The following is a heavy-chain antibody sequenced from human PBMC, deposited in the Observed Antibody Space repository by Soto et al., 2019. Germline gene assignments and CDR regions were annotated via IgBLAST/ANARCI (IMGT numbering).Heavy chain of an antibody. CDR1: GFTFSSYG. CDR3: ARWGIAAGDY. CDR2: IGYDGSNK. V-gene: IGHV3-33*01. J-gene: IGHJ4*02. D-gene: IGHD6-13*01. Sequence: QVQLVESGGGVVQPGRSLRLSCAASGFTFSSYGMHWVRQAPGKGLEWVAVIGYDGSNKYYADSVKGRFTISRDNSKNTLYLPMNSLRAEDTAVYYCARWGIAAGDYWGQGTLVTVSS.